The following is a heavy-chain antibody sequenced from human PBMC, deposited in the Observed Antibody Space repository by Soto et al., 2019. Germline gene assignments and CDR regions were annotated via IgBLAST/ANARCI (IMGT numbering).Heavy chain of an antibody. V-gene: IGHV4-59*08. D-gene: IGHD2-15*01. CDR3: ARLGVCSGGSCYYPYYFDY. CDR2: IYYSGST. J-gene: IGHJ4*02. Sequence: QVQLQESGPGLVKPSETLSLTCTVSGGSISSYYWSWIRQPPGKGLEWIGYIYYSGSTNYNPSLKSRVNISVDTSKNQFSLKLSSVTAADTAVYYCARLGVCSGGSCYYPYYFDYWGQGTLVTVSS. CDR1: GGSISSYY.